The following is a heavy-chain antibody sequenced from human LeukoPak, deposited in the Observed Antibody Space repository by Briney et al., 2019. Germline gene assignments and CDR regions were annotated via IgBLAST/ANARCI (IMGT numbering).Heavy chain of an antibody. V-gene: IGHV1-2*02. CDR1: GYTFTGYY. Sequence: GASVKLSCKASGYTFTGYYMHWVRQAPGQGLEWMGWINPNSGGTNYAQKFQGRVTITRDTSASTAYMELSSLRSEDMAVYYCARDVGGGNVPNAFDIWGQGTMVTVSS. CDR3: ARDVGGGNVPNAFDI. J-gene: IGHJ3*02. CDR2: INPNSGGT. D-gene: IGHD3-16*01.